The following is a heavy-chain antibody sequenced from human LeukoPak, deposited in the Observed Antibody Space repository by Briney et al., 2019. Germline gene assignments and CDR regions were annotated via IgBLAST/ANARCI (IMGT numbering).Heavy chain of an antibody. Sequence: ASVKVSCKASGYTFTSYGISWVRQAPGQGLEWMGWISAYNGNTNYAQKLQGRVTMTTDTSTSTAYMELRSLRSDDTAVYYCAREGVVVPAAISGPRTVPEDYYYYYYMDVWGKGTTVTVSS. CDR1: GYTFTSYG. CDR3: AREGVVVPAAISGPRTVPEDYYYYYYMDV. D-gene: IGHD2-2*02. V-gene: IGHV1-18*01. CDR2: ISAYNGNT. J-gene: IGHJ6*03.